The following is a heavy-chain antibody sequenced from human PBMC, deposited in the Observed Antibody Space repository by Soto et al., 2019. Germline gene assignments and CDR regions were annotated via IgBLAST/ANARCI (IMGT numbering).Heavy chain of an antibody. D-gene: IGHD2-21*01. V-gene: IGHV3-23*01. J-gene: IGHJ4*02. CDR1: GFTFSSYA. CDR2: ITTGGGSA. CDR3: ASYSRSFDY. Sequence: GGSLRLSCAASGFTFSSYAMSWVRQAPGKGLEWVSTITTGGGSAFYTDSVKGRFTISRDNSKNTLYLQMNSLRAEDAAVYYCASYSRSFDYWGQGTLVTVSS.